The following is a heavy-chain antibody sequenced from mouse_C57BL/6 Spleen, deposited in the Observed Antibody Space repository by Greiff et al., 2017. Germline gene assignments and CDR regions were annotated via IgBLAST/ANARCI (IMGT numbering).Heavy chain of an antibody. CDR1: GYSITSGYY. V-gene: IGHV3-6*01. CDR3: ARVDYGSSPWDAMDY. CDR2: ISYDGSN. Sequence: EVKLMESGPGLVKPSQSLSLTCSVTGYSITSGYYWNWIRQFPGNKLEWMGYISYDGSNNYNPSLKNRISITRDTSKNQFFLKLNSVTTEDTATYYCARVDYGSSPWDAMDYWGQGTSVTVSS. D-gene: IGHD1-1*01. J-gene: IGHJ4*01.